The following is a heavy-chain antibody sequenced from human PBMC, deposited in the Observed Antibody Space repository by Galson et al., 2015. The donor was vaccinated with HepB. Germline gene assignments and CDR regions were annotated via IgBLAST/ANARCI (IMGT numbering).Heavy chain of an antibody. Sequence: SLRLSCAASGFTIGRYWIHWVRQVPGKGPVWISCITVDATNTEFADSVKGRFALTRDNARNTVYLQMNSRTAEDTAVYYCARDGGGGTPFDCWGQGTLVTVSS. CDR2: ITVDATNT. CDR3: ARDGGGGTPFDC. D-gene: IGHD1-26*01. CDR1: GFTIGRYW. J-gene: IGHJ4*02. V-gene: IGHV3-74*03.